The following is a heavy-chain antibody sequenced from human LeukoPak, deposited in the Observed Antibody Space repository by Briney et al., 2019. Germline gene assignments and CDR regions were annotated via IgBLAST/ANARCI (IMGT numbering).Heavy chain of an antibody. CDR2: IYYTGST. CDR3: ARGSRDSSVGLC. J-gene: IGHJ4*02. Sequence: SETLSLTCTVSGGSISSYYWSWIRQPPGKGLEWIGYIYYTGSTNYNPSLKSRVTISVDTSKIRFSLKLSSVTAADTAVYYCARGSRDSSVGLCWGQGTLVTVSS. CDR1: GGSISSYY. D-gene: IGHD1-26*01. V-gene: IGHV4-59*01.